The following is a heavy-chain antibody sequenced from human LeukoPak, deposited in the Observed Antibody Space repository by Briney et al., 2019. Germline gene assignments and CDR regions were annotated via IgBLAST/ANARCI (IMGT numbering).Heavy chain of an antibody. CDR1: GYTFTSYD. CDR3: ARVAGGSGSYYEERYYYYYYMDV. V-gene: IGHV1-8*03. J-gene: IGHJ6*03. D-gene: IGHD3-10*01. Sequence: GASVKVSCKASGYTFTSYDINWVRQATGQGLEWMGWMNPNSGNTGYAQKFQGRVTITRNTSISTAYMELSSLRSEDTAVYYCARVAGGSGSYYEERYYYYYYMDVWGKGTTVTVSS. CDR2: MNPNSGNT.